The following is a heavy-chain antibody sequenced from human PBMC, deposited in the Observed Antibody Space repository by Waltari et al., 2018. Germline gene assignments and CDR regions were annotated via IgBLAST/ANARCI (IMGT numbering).Heavy chain of an antibody. D-gene: IGHD4-17*01. CDR1: GYTVTGYY. J-gene: IGHJ4*02. Sequence: QVHLVQSGAEVKKPGASVKVSCKASGYTVTGYYIQWVRRAPGQGLEWMGRINPNSGDTNYAHKFQGRVTLTSDTSINTAYMELSSLKSDDTAVYYCARDLGSDYGNRDYWGQGTLVTVPS. CDR3: ARDLGSDYGNRDY. V-gene: IGHV1-2*06. CDR2: INPNSGDT.